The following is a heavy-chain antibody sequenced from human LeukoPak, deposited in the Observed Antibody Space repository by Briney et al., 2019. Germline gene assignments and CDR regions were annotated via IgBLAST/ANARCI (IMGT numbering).Heavy chain of an antibody. CDR2: INLDGSEK. V-gene: IGHV3-7*03. CDR1: GFTFSSYW. J-gene: IGHJ4*02. D-gene: IGHD2-15*01. Sequence: GGSLRLSCTASGFTFSSYWMNWVRQAPGEGLEWVANINLDGSEKHYMDSVKGRFTISRDNSKNTLYLQMNSLRAEDTAVYYCAKDAGLCSGGSCNPYYFDYWGQGTLVTVSS. CDR3: AKDAGLCSGGSCNPYYFDY.